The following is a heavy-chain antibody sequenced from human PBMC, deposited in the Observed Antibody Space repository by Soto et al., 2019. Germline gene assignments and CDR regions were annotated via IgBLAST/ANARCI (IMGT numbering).Heavy chain of an antibody. CDR1: GYTFTGYY. CDR2: ANPNSGGS. Sequence: ASVKVSCKTSGYTFTGYYIHWMRQAPGQGLEWMGWANPNSGGSNYAKKFQGRVTMTRDTSISAAYMELSRLRSDDTAVYYCARGSKWNYWSYYDYWGQGTLVTVSS. J-gene: IGHJ4*02. CDR3: ARGSKWNYWSYYDY. V-gene: IGHV1-2*02. D-gene: IGHD1-7*01.